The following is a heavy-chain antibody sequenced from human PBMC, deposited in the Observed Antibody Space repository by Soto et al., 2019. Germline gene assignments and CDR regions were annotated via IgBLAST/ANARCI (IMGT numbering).Heavy chain of an antibody. CDR3: ARGDCSSTSCYLVWFDP. CDR1: GGSISSGGYY. J-gene: IGHJ5*02. V-gene: IGHV4-31*03. CDR2: IYYSGST. Sequence: SETLSLTCTVSGGSISSGGYYWSWIRQHPGKGLEWIGYIYYSGSTYYNPSLKSRVTISVDTSKNQFSLKLSSVTAADTAVYYCARGDCSSTSCYLVWFDPWGQGTLVTVPQ. D-gene: IGHD2-2*01.